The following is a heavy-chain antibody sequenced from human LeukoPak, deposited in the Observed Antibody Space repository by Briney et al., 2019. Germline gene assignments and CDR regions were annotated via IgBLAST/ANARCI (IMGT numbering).Heavy chain of an antibody. J-gene: IGHJ3*02. CDR1: GTAFRTYA. Sequence: GGSLRLSCSASGTAFRTYAMHWVRQPPGKGLYYVSAISINGGSTYYADSVRGRFTISRDNSKNTLYLQMNSLRAEDTAVYYCASARPTSSWTAFDIWGQGTMVTVSS. V-gene: IGHV3-64*04. CDR2: ISINGGST. D-gene: IGHD6-13*01. CDR3: ASARPTSSWTAFDI.